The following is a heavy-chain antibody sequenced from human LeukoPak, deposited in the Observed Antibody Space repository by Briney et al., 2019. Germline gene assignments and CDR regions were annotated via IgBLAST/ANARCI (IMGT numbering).Heavy chain of an antibody. J-gene: IGHJ4*02. CDR3: AKDLRGYSYGLTDY. Sequence: PGGSLRLSCAASGFTFSSYSMNWVRQAPGKGLEWVSYISSSSSTIYYADSVKGRFTISRDNAKNSLYLQMNSLRAEDTAVYYCAKDLRGYSYGLTDYWGQGTLVTVSS. D-gene: IGHD5-18*01. CDR1: GFTFSSYS. CDR2: ISSSSSTI. V-gene: IGHV3-48*04.